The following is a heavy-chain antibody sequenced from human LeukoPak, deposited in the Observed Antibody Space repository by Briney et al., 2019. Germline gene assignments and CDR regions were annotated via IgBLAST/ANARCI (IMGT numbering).Heavy chain of an antibody. V-gene: IGHV3-11*01. J-gene: IGHJ4*02. CDR2: ISSSGETT. Sequence: GGSLRLSCAASGFTFSDHYMSWIRQAPGKGLEWVSYISSSGETTYYAASVKGRFSISRDNAKNSVYLHMNSLTAEDTAVYYCARSTKEWLLTTDYWGQGTLVTVSS. CDR1: GFTFSDHY. CDR3: ARSTKEWLLTTDY. D-gene: IGHD3-3*01.